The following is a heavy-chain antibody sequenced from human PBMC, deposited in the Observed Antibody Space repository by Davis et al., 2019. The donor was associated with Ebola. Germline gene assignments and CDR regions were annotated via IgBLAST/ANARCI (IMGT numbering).Heavy chain of an antibody. Sequence: GESLKISCAASGFTFSSYGMHWVRQAPGKGLEWVAVIWYDGSNKYYADSVKGRFTISRDNSKNTLYLQMNSLRAGDTAVYYCARDVGHDYGDYISGMDVWGQGTTVTVSS. J-gene: IGHJ6*02. CDR2: IWYDGSNK. V-gene: IGHV3-33*01. CDR1: GFTFSSYG. D-gene: IGHD4-17*01. CDR3: ARDVGHDYGDYISGMDV.